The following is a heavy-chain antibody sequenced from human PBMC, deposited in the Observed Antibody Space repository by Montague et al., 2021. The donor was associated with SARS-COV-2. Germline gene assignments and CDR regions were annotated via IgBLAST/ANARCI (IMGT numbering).Heavy chain of an antibody. CDR1: GFTFSNYA. D-gene: IGHD3-16*01. Sequence: SLRLSCAASGFTFSNYAMSWVRQAPGKGLEWVSSMFGSGAGTYYADSVQGRFTISRDNSKNTVFLHMNSLTAEDTAVYYCAKNGGSGSLVYWYFDLWGRGTLVPVSS. CDR3: AKNGGSGSLVYWYFDL. CDR2: MFGSGAGT. J-gene: IGHJ2*01. V-gene: IGHV3-23*01.